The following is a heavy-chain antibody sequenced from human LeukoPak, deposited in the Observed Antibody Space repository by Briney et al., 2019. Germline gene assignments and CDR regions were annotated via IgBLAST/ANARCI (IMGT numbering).Heavy chain of an antibody. CDR1: GGSISSSSYY. D-gene: IGHD2-15*01. CDR3: ASLSEYCSAGSCYLGWFDP. CDR2: IYYSGST. J-gene: IGHJ5*02. V-gene: IGHV4-39*07. Sequence: PSETLSLTCTVSGGSISSSSYYWVWIRQSPGKGLEWIGSIYYSGSTYYNPSLKSRVTISIDTSKNQFSLKLNSVTAADTAVYYCASLSEYCSAGSCYLGWFDPWGQGTLVTVSS.